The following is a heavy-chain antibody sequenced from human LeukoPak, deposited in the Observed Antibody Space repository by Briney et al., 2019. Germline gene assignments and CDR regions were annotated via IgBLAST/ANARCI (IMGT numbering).Heavy chain of an antibody. V-gene: IGHV1-69*05. CDR1: GGTFSSYA. CDR3: ARGSWDAVGYYYYYYMHV. Sequence: SVKLSCKASGGTFSSYAIIWVRQAPGQGLEWMGVIIPLFGKTRYAHNFQGRVTITTDESTRPAYMNLSSLTSEDRAVYYCARGSWDAVGYYYYYYMHVWRKGSTVTVSS. CDR2: IIPLFGKT. J-gene: IGHJ6*03. D-gene: IGHD1-26*01.